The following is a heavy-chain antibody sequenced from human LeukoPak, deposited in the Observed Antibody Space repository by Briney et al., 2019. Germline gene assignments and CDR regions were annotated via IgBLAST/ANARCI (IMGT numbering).Heavy chain of an antibody. CDR2: ISAYNGNT. V-gene: IGHV1-18*01. CDR1: GYTFTSYG. Sequence: ASVKVSCKASGYTFTSYGISWVRQAPGQGLEWMGWISAYNGNTNYAQKLQGRVTMTTDTSTSTAYMELRSLRSDDTAVYYCARDLRGVAVFSDYYGVDVWGQGTTVTVSS. CDR3: ARDLRGVAVFSDYYGVDV. J-gene: IGHJ6*02.